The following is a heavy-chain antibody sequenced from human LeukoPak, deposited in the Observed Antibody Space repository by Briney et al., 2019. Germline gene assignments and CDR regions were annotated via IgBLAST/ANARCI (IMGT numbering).Heavy chain of an antibody. CDR3: ARRGDILTDCTFDY. CDR2: IYYSGTT. CDR1: GGSINSNSHH. J-gene: IGHJ4*02. V-gene: IGHV4-39*02. D-gene: IGHD3-9*01. Sequence: PSETLSLACSVSGGSINSNSHHWDWIRQAPGKGLEWIGNIYYSGTTSYNPSLKSRVTISVDTSNNHFSLRLTSVTASDTAVYYCARRGDILTDCTFDYWGQGTLVTVSS.